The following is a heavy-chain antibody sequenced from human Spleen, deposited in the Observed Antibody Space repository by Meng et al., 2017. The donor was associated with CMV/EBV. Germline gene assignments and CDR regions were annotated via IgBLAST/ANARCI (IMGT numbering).Heavy chain of an antibody. V-gene: IGHV3-21*01. CDR3: ARAQPYFDY. Sequence: EVQLVESGGGLVKSGGCRGVSCAASRFTFSSYSMNWVRQAPGKGLEWVSSISSSSSYIYYADSVKGRFTISRDNAKNSLYLQMNSLRAEDTAVYYCARAQPYFDYWGQGTLVTVFS. J-gene: IGHJ4*02. CDR1: RFTFSSYS. D-gene: IGHD1-14*01. CDR2: ISSSSSYI.